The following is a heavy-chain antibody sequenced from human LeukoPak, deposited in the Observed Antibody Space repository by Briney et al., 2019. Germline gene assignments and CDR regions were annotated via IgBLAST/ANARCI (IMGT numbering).Heavy chain of an antibody. Sequence: GESLKISCKGSGYSFTSYWIGWVRQMPGKGLEWMGIIYPGDSDTRYSPSFQGQVTISADKSISTAYLQWSSLKASDTAMYYCARHLVAPGWYTDYWGQGTLVTVSS. CDR2: IYPGDSDT. V-gene: IGHV5-51*01. D-gene: IGHD6-19*01. CDR1: GYSFTSYW. J-gene: IGHJ4*02. CDR3: ARHLVAPGWYTDY.